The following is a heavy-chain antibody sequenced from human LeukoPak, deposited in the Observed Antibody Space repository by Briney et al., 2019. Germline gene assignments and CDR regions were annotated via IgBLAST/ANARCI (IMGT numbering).Heavy chain of an antibody. J-gene: IGHJ6*03. CDR1: GGSISSHY. CDR3: ARKSRGGRGYYMDV. V-gene: IGHV4-59*11. CDR2: IYYSGST. D-gene: IGHD2-15*01. Sequence: SETLSLTCTVSGGSISSHYWSWIRQPPGKGLEWVGYIYYSGSTNYNPSLKSRVTISVDTSKNQFSLKLSSVTAADTAVYYCARKSRGGRGYYMDVWGKGTTVTVSS.